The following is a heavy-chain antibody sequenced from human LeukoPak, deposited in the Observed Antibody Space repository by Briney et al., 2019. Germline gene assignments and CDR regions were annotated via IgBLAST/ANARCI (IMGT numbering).Heavy chain of an antibody. J-gene: IGHJ5*02. CDR1: GFTFSSYG. CDR2: ISGSGGST. V-gene: IGHV3-23*01. Sequence: GGSLRLSCAASGFTFSSYGMSWVRQAPGKGLEWVSAISGSGGSTYYADSVKGRFTISRDNSKNTLYLQMNSLRAEDTAVYYCAKGPGGYYDSSGTWGQGTLVTVSS. D-gene: IGHD3-22*01. CDR3: AKGPGGYYDSSGT.